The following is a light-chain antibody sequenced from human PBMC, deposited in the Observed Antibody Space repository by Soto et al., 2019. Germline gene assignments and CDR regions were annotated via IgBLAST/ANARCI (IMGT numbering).Light chain of an antibody. CDR3: SSYAGSNNLV. V-gene: IGLV2-8*01. Sequence: QSALTQPPSASGSPGQSVTISCTGTSSDVGGYNYVSWYQHHPGKAPKLMIYEVIRRPSGVPDRFSGSKSGNTASLTVSGLQAEDEADYFCSSYAGSNNLVFGGGTQLPVL. CDR2: EVI. CDR1: SSDVGGYNY. J-gene: IGLJ2*01.